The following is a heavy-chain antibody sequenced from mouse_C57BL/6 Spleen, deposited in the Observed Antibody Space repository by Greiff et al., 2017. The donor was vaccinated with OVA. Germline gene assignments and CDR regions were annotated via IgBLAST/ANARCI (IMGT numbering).Heavy chain of an antibody. J-gene: IGHJ2*01. Sequence: QVQLKQSGAELARPGASVKLSCKASGYTFTSYGISWVKQRTGQGLEWIGEIYPRSGNTYYNEKFKGKATLTADKSSSTAYMELRSLTSEDSAVYFCARWVDSSGYNFDYWGQGTTLTVSS. V-gene: IGHV1-81*01. D-gene: IGHD3-2*02. CDR2: IYPRSGNT. CDR1: GYTFTSYG. CDR3: ARWVDSSGYNFDY.